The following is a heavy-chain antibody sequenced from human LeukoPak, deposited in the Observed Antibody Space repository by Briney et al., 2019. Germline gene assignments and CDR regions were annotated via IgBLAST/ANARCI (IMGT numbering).Heavy chain of an antibody. D-gene: IGHD3-3*01. CDR2: IRSKANSYAT. Sequence: GGSLRLSCAASGFTFSGSAMHWVRQASGNGLEWVGRIRSKANSYATAYAASVKGRFTISRDDSKNTAYLQMNSLKTEDTAVYYCTSSYDFWTGYYDYWGQGTLVTVSS. V-gene: IGHV3-73*01. CDR3: TSSYDFWTGYYDY. CDR1: GFTFSGSA. J-gene: IGHJ4*02.